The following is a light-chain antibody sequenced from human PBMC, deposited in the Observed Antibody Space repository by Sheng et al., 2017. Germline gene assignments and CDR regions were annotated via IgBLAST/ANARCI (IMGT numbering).Light chain of an antibody. CDR3: SSYVARSKPYVL. V-gene: IGLV2-8*01. CDR2: EVT. Sequence: QSALTQPPSASGSLGQSVTISCTGTSSDVGGYDYVSWYQQHPGKAPKLIISEVTKRPSGVPDRFSGSKSGNTASLTVSGLQTEDEADYYCSSYVARSKPYVLFGGGTKLTVL. CDR1: SSDVGGYDY. J-gene: IGLJ2*01.